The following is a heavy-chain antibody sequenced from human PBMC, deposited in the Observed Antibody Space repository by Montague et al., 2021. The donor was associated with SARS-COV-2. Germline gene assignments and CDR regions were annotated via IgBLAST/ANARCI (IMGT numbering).Heavy chain of an antibody. Sequence: SETLSLTCTVSGGSISSSSYYWGWIRQPPGKGLEWIGSISSSGYTYYNPSLKSRVTIFVDTSKNQFSLKLSSVTAADTAVYYCARDYDDYLDFWGQGNPVTVSS. CDR2: ISSSGYT. V-gene: IGHV4-39*01. CDR3: ARDYDDYLDF. D-gene: IGHD4-17*01. CDR1: GGSISSSSYY. J-gene: IGHJ4*02.